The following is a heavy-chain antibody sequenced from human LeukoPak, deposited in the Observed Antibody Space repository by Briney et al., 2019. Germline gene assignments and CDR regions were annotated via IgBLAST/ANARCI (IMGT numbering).Heavy chain of an antibody. Sequence: GGSLRLSCAASGFTFSNAWMSWVRQAPGKGLEWVGRIKSQTDGGTTDYAAPVKGRFTISRDDSKNTLYLQMNSLKTEDTAVYYCTTQHSSSWPRVFDYWGQGTLVTVSS. D-gene: IGHD6-13*01. CDR3: TTQHSSSWPRVFDY. CDR1: GFTFSNAW. V-gene: IGHV3-15*01. CDR2: IKSQTDGGTT. J-gene: IGHJ4*02.